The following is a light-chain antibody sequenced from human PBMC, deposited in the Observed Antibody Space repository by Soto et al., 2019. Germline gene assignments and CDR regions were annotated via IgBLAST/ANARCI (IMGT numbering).Light chain of an antibody. V-gene: IGKV1-13*02. Sequence: AIQLTQSPSSLSASVGDRVIITCRASQGISSALAWYQQKPGKPPKVLIYDASSLESGVPSRFSGSGSGTDFTLTISSLQPEDFATDYCQQFKSYPLTFGGVTKVEI. J-gene: IGKJ4*01. CDR1: QGISSA. CDR3: QQFKSYPLT. CDR2: DAS.